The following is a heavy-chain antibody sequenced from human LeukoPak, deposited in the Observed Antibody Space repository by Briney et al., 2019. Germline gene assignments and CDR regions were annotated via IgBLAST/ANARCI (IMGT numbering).Heavy chain of an antibody. Sequence: PGGSLRLSCAASGFTFSSYSMNWVRQAPGKGLEWVSSISSSSSYIYYADSVKGRFTISRDNAKNSLYLQMNSLRAEDTAVYYCARDPIYYDSSGSPYYFDYWGQGTLVTVSS. V-gene: IGHV3-21*01. CDR3: ARDPIYYDSSGSPYYFDY. D-gene: IGHD3-22*01. J-gene: IGHJ4*02. CDR2: ISSSSSYI. CDR1: GFTFSSYS.